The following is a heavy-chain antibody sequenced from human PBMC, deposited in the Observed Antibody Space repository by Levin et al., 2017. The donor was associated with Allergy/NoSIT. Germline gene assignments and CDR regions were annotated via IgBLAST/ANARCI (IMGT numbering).Heavy chain of an antibody. V-gene: IGHV3-48*01. J-gene: IGHJ4*02. D-gene: IGHD6-19*01. Sequence: GESLKISCVASGFTFSLYSMKWVRQAPGKGLEWVAYISSSSGSIYYADSVKGRFTISRDYATNSLYLQMDNMRVGDTATYYCARVGSGWSIDYWGQGTLVSVSS. CDR1: GFTFSLYS. CDR2: ISSSSGSI. CDR3: ARVGSGWSIDY.